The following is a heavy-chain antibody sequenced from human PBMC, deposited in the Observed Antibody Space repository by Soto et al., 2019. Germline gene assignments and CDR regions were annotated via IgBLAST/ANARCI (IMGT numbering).Heavy chain of an antibody. CDR3: ARVGTYYYGSGSPDV. J-gene: IGHJ6*02. D-gene: IGHD3-10*01. V-gene: IGHV1-69*01. CDR1: VGTFSSYA. Sequence: QVQLVQSGAEVKKPGSSVKVSCKASVGTFSSYAISWVRQAPGPGLEWMGGIIPIFGTANYAQKDQGRVTITADESTSTAYMELSSLRSEDTDVYYCARVGTYYYGSGSPDVWGQGTTVTVSS. CDR2: IIPIFGTA.